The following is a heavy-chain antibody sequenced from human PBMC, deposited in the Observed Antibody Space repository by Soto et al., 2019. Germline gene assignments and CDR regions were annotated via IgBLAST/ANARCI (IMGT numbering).Heavy chain of an antibody. J-gene: IGHJ1*01. V-gene: IGHV4-31*03. CDR2: IYYSGST. CDR1: GGSISSGAYY. Sequence: QVQLQESGPGLVKPSQALSLTCTVSGGSISSGAYYWSWIRQHPGKGLEWIGYIYYSGSTYYTPSLKSRVTISVDTSKNQCSLKLSSVTAADTAVYYCALYDSSGSRGFQHWGQGTRVNVSS. D-gene: IGHD3-22*01. CDR3: ALYDSSGSRGFQH.